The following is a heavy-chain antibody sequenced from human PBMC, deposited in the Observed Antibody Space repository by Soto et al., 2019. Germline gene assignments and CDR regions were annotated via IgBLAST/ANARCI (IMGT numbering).Heavy chain of an antibody. Sequence: QVQLMQSGAEVKKPGSSVKVSCKASGGTISTNVISWVRQAPGQGLEWMGEIMPIFAAPNNAQKFQGRLTITADTSTTTVYMELSSLTSEDTAVYFCATGARYCSGGSCSPGDWGQGTLVIVSS. J-gene: IGHJ4*02. V-gene: IGHV1-69*06. CDR3: ATGARYCSGGSCSPGD. CDR1: GGTISTNV. D-gene: IGHD2-15*01. CDR2: IMPIFAAP.